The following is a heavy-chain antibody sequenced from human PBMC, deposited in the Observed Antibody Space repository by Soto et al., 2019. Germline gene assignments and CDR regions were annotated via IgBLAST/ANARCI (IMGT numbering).Heavy chain of an antibody. V-gene: IGHV3-21*01. J-gene: IGHJ6*02. CDR3: AREEVSRPNTYHGLDV. CDR1: GFTFHTYT. Sequence: EVQLAESGGGLVKPGGSLRLSCAASGFTFHTYTMNWVRQAPGKGLEWVSSISSRSSYIYYADSVKGRFTISRDDARNSLYLQMSGVRVEDTAVYYCAREEVSRPNTYHGLDVWGQGTTVTVSS. CDR2: ISSRSSYI.